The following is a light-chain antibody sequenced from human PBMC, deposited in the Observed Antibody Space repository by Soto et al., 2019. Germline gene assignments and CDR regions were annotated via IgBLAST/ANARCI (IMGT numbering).Light chain of an antibody. CDR3: QQFSSYPLT. Sequence: EIVMTQSPATLSVSPGERATLSCRASQSVSSSYLSWYQQKPGQAPRLLIYGASTRATGIPARFSGSGSGTDFTLTISSLQPEDFAVYYCQQFSSYPLTFGGGTKVEIK. CDR2: GAS. V-gene: IGKV3D-7*01. CDR1: QSVSSSY. J-gene: IGKJ4*01.